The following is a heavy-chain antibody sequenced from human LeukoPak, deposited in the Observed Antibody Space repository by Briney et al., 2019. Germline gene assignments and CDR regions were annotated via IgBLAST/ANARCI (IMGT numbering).Heavy chain of an antibody. CDR1: GYTFTNYA. Sequence: ASVKVSCKASGYTFTNYAMYWVRQAPGQRLEWVGWINAGNGNTKYSQKFQGRVTITSDTSANTVYMELSSLRSEDTAVYYCARGDFYYDSSDPWGQGTLVTVSS. D-gene: IGHD3-22*01. CDR3: ARGDFYYDSSDP. CDR2: INAGNGNT. J-gene: IGHJ5*02. V-gene: IGHV1-3*01.